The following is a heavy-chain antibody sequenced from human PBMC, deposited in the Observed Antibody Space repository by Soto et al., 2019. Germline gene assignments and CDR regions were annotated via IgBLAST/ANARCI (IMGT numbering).Heavy chain of an antibody. CDR1: GGSISSGGYS. D-gene: IGHD6-6*01. J-gene: IGHJ3*02. V-gene: IGHV4-30-2*01. CDR3: ARGYGSSRMDI. Sequence: QLQLQESGSGLVKPSQTLSLTCAVSGGSISSGGYSWSWIRQPPGKGLEWMGYIYHSGGTYYNPSLKRRVSISVDRPKNQFSLKLSSVTAADTAVYYCARGYGSSRMDIWGQGTIVTVSS. CDR2: IYHSGGT.